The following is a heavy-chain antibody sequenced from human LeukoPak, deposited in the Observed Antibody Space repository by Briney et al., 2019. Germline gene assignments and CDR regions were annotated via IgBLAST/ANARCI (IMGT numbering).Heavy chain of an antibody. D-gene: IGHD3-10*01. CDR2: IYYSGST. CDR1: GGSISSYY. Sequence: SETLSLTCTVSGGSISSYYWNWIRQPPGKGLEWIGYIYYSGSTNYNPSLKSRVTISVDKSKNQFSLKLSSVTAADTAVYYCARYSGLSRGEWGQGTLVTVSS. J-gene: IGHJ4*02. V-gene: IGHV4-59*12. CDR3: ARYSGLSRGE.